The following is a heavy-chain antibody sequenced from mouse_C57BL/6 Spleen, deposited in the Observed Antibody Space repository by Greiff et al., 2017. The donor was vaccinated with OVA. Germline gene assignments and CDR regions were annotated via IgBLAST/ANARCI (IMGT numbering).Heavy chain of an antibody. J-gene: IGHJ4*01. V-gene: IGHV1-69*01. CDR2: IDPSDSYT. CDR1: GYTFTSYW. Sequence: QVQLQQPGAELVMPGASVKLSCKASGYTFTSYWMHWVKQRPGQGLEWIGEIDPSDSYTTYTQKFKGKSTLTVDKSSSTAYMQLSSLTSEDSAVYYCARGGMRPYAMDYWGQGTSVTVSS. CDR3: ARGGMRPYAMDY.